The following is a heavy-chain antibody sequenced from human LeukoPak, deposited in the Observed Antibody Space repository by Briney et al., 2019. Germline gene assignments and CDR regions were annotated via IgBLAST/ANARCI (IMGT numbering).Heavy chain of an antibody. D-gene: IGHD3-10*01. CDR3: ARGQPNYYGSGKIYYYYYMDV. Sequence: GGSLRLSCAASGFTFSSYSMNWVRQAPGKGLEWVSSISSSSSYIYYADSVKGRFTISRDNAKNSLYLQMNSLRAEDTAVYYCARGQPNYYGSGKIYYYYYMDVWGKGTTVTISS. V-gene: IGHV3-21*01. J-gene: IGHJ6*03. CDR2: ISSSSSYI. CDR1: GFTFSSYS.